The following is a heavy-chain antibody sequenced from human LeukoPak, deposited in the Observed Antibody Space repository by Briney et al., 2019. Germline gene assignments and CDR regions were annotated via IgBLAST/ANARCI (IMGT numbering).Heavy chain of an antibody. J-gene: IGHJ4*02. CDR1: GFTFSSYS. CDR3: ARDQRWWFGELPIGGPQYLDY. V-gene: IGHV3-21*01. CDR2: ISSSSSYI. D-gene: IGHD3-10*01. Sequence: PGGSLRLSCAASGFTFSSYSMNWVRQAPGKGLEWVSSISSSSSYIYYADSVKGRFTISRDNAKNSLYLQMNSLRAEDTAVYYCARDQRWWFGELPIGGPQYLDYWGQGTLVTVSS.